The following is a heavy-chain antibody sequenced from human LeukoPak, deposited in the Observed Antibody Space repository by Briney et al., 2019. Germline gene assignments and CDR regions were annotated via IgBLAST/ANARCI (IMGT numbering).Heavy chain of an antibody. V-gene: IGHV4-39*01. CDR3: AEEGSGYSSS. CDR1: GGSISSSSYS. D-gene: IGHD6-13*01. J-gene: IGHJ4*02. Sequence: SETLSLTCTVSGGSISSSSYSWGWIRQPPGKGLEWIGSIYYSGSTYYNPSLKSRVTISVDTSKNQFSLKLSSVTAADTAVYYCAEEGSGYSSSWGQGTLVTVSS. CDR2: IYYSGST.